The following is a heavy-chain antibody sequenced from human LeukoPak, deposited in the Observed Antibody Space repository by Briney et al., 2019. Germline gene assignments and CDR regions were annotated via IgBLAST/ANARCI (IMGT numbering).Heavy chain of an antibody. J-gene: IGHJ6*02. D-gene: IGHD2-21*02. CDR1: GGSVSSGSYY. Sequence: PSETLSLTCTVSGGSVSSGSYYWSWIRQPPGKGLVWIGYIYYSGSTNYNPSLKSRVTISVDTSKNQFSLKLSSVTAADTAVYYCARERDSANYYYGMDVWGQGTTVTVSS. CDR3: ARERDSANYYYGMDV. V-gene: IGHV4-61*01. CDR2: IYYSGST.